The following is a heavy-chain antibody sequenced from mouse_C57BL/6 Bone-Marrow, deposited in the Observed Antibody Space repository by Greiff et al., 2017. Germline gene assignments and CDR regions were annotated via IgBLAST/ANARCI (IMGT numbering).Heavy chain of an antibody. J-gene: IGHJ2*01. Sequence: QVQLQQPGAELVKPGASVKLSCKASGYTFTSYWMHWVKQRPGQGLEWIGMIHPNSGSTNYNEKFKSKATLTVDKSSSTVYMQLSSLTSEDSAVYYCARRASTVVAPFDYWGQGTTLTVSS. CDR3: ARRASTVVAPFDY. CDR2: IHPNSGST. V-gene: IGHV1-64*01. D-gene: IGHD1-1*01. CDR1: GYTFTSYW.